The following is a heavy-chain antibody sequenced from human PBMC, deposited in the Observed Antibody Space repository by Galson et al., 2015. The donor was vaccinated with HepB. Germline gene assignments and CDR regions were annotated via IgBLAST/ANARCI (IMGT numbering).Heavy chain of an antibody. Sequence: SLRLSCAASGFTFSSYSMNWVRQAPGKGLEWVSSISSSSSYIYYADSVKGRFTISRDNAKNSLYLQMNSLRAEDTAVYYCARDSFVGYCSSTSCYGAFDIWGQGTMVTVSS. CDR1: GFTFSSYS. CDR3: ARDSFVGYCSSTSCYGAFDI. V-gene: IGHV3-21*01. CDR2: ISSSSSYI. D-gene: IGHD2-2*01. J-gene: IGHJ3*02.